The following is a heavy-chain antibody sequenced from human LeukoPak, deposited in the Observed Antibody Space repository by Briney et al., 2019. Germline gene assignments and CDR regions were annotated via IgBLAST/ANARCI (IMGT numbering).Heavy chain of an antibody. D-gene: IGHD3-9*01. J-gene: IGHJ4*02. Sequence: GGSLRLSCAASGFTFDDYAMHWVRQAPGKGLEWVSGISWNSGSIGYADSVKGRFTISRDNAKNSLYLQMNSLRAEDTALYYCAKAQYYGILTASFDYWGQGTLVTVSS. CDR2: ISWNSGSI. V-gene: IGHV3-9*01. CDR3: AKAQYYGILTASFDY. CDR1: GFTFDDYA.